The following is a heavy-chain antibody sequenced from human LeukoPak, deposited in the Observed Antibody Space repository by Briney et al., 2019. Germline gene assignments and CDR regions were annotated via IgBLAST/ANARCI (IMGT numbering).Heavy chain of an antibody. Sequence: SETLSLTCTVSGGSISSYYWSWIRQPPGKGLEWIGYIYYSGSTNYNPSLKSRVTISVDTSKNQFSLKLRSVTAADTAVYYCARDGGRSDYYDSSGYRFGYWGQGTLVTVSS. CDR1: GGSISSYY. J-gene: IGHJ4*02. V-gene: IGHV4-59*01. D-gene: IGHD3-22*01. CDR3: ARDGGRSDYYDSSGYRFGY. CDR2: IYYSGST.